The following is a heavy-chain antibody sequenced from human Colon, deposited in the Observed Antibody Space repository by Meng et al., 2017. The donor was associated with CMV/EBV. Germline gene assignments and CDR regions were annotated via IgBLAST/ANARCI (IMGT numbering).Heavy chain of an antibody. J-gene: IGHJ4*02. CDR2: LNNDGSYM. V-gene: IGHV3-74*03. D-gene: IGHD5-18*01. CDR1: GFTLSSYW. CDR3: ARPRDGYSSFDL. Sequence: CAASGFTLSSYWMHWVRQAPGKGLVWVARLNNDGSYMTYAASVRGRFAISRDNAKNTVYLQMNSLTADDTAVYYCARPRDGYSSFDLWGQGTLVTVSS.